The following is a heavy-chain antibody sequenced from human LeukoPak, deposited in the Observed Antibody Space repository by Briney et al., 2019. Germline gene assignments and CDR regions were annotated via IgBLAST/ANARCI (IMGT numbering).Heavy chain of an antibody. CDR3: ARSSEGYYGSGSYSETPTFDY. J-gene: IGHJ4*02. Sequence: PSETLSLTCTVSGGSLSSYYWSWIRQPAGKGLEWIGRIYSSGSTNYNPSLKSRVTMSVDTSKNQFSLKLNSVTAADMAVYYCARSSEGYYGSGSYSETPTFDYWGQGTLVTVSS. CDR2: IYSSGST. CDR1: GGSLSSYY. V-gene: IGHV4-4*07. D-gene: IGHD3-10*01.